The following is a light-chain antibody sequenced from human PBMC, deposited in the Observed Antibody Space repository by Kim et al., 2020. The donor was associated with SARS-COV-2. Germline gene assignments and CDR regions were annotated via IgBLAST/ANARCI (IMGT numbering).Light chain of an antibody. J-gene: IGLJ2*01. CDR2: SNS. V-gene: IGLV1-44*01. CDR1: SSNIGSNT. Sequence: QSVLSQPPSASGTPGQKVTLSCSGNSSNIGSNTVNWYQQVPGTAPKLLIYSNSLRPSGVPDRFSGSKSGTSASLPISGLQSEDEADYYCASWDDSLNGRTFGGGTQLTVL. CDR3: ASWDDSLNGRT.